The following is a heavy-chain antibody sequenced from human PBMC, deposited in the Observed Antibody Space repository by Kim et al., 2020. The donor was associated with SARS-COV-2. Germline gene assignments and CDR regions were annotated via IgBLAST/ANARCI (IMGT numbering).Heavy chain of an antibody. Sequence: SSLYYADSVKGRFTTTRDHAKNALYLQRNSLRAEDTAVYYCARDGGDSPGWGQGTLVTVSS. J-gene: IGHJ4*02. CDR2: SSL. V-gene: IGHV3-21*01. CDR3: ARDGGDSPG. D-gene: IGHD2-21*02.